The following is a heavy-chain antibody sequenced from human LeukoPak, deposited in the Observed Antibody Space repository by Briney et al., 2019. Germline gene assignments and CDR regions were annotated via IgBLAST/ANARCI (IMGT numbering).Heavy chain of an antibody. CDR2: IYYSGST. CDR3: ATSVRGVAYFDY. V-gene: IGHV4-59*08. D-gene: IGHD3-10*01. J-gene: IGHJ4*02. Sequence: PSQTLSLTCTVSGGSISSYYWGWIRQPPGKGLEWIGYIYYSGSTNYNPSLKSRVTISVDTSKNQFSLKLSSVTAADTAVYYCATSVRGVAYFDYWGQGTLVTVSS. CDR1: GGSISSYY.